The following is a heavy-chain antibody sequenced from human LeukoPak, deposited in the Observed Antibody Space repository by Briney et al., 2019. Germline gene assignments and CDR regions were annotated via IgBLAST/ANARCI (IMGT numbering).Heavy chain of an antibody. CDR1: GFIFSSYA. CDR3: AKDHEMASMKKGY. CDR2: ISYDGNNK. D-gene: IGHD5-24*01. J-gene: IGHJ4*02. V-gene: IGHV3-30*04. Sequence: PGGSLRLSCAASGFIFSSYAMHWVRRAPGKGLEWVAVISYDGNNKYYADSVKGRFTISRDNSKNTLYLQMNSLRAEDTAVYYCAKDHEMASMKKGYWGQGTLVTVSS.